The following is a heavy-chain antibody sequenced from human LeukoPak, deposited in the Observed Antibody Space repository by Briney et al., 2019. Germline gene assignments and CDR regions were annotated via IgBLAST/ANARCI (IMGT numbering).Heavy chain of an antibody. V-gene: IGHV3-23*01. Sequence: GGSLRLSCAASGFTFSSYAMSWVRQAPGKGLEWVSAISGSGGSTYYADSVKGRFTISRDNSKNTLYLQMNSLRAEDTAVYYCARVGYYYDSSGYYFFDYWGQGTLVTVSS. J-gene: IGHJ4*02. CDR2: ISGSGGST. CDR3: ARVGYYYDSSGYYFFDY. CDR1: GFTFSSYA. D-gene: IGHD3-22*01.